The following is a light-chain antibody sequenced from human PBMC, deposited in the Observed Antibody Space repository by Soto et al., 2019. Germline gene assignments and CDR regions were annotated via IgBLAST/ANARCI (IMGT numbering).Light chain of an antibody. Sequence: DIQLTQSPSFLSASVGDRVTITCRTSQDISSYLAWYQQRPGKDPRFLTHSASTLQSGVPSMFSATGSGTTFTLTISSLQPEDIATFYCQQLNRFPRTFGQGTKVE. CDR3: QQLNRFPRT. J-gene: IGKJ1*01. CDR1: QDISSY. V-gene: IGKV1-9*01. CDR2: SAS.